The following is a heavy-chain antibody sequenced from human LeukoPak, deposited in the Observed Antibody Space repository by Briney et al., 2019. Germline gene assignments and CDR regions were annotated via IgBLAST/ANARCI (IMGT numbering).Heavy chain of an antibody. Sequence: GGSLRLSCAASGFTFSSYWIHWVRQVPGKGLVWVSRIDYDGSITNYADSVKGRFTISRDNARNTLYLQMNSLRVDDTAVYYCVKDLGGNYDYWGQGTLVAVSS. CDR1: GFTFSSYW. J-gene: IGHJ4*02. CDR2: IDYDGSIT. CDR3: VKDLGGNYDY. D-gene: IGHD1-7*01. V-gene: IGHV3-74*01.